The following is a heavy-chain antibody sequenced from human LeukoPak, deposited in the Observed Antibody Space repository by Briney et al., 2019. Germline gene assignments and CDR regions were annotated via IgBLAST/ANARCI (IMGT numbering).Heavy chain of an antibody. CDR3: AKDEIGAVAGLLDY. J-gene: IGHJ4*02. V-gene: IGHV3-30*02. D-gene: IGHD6-19*01. CDR1: GFTFSSYG. CDR2: IWYDGSNK. Sequence: GGSLRLSCAASGFTFSSYGMHWVRQAPGKGLECLAVIWYDGSNKYYADSVRGRFTVSRDNSKDTLYLQMNSLRAEDTAVYYCAKDEIGAVAGLLDYWGQGILVTVSS.